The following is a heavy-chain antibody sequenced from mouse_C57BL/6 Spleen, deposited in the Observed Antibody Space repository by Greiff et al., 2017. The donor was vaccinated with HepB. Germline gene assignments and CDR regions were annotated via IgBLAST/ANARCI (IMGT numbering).Heavy chain of an antibody. CDR3: AGSGGSLFAY. V-gene: IGHV1-61*01. CDR1: GYTFTSYW. J-gene: IGHJ3*01. CDR2: IYPSDSET. Sequence: VQLQQPGAELVRPGSSVKLSCKASGYTFTSYWMDWVKQRPGQGLEWIGNIYPSDSETHYNQKFKDKATLTVDKSSSTAYMQLSSLTSEDSAVYYCAGSGGSLFAYWGQGTLVTVSA. D-gene: IGHD1-1*02.